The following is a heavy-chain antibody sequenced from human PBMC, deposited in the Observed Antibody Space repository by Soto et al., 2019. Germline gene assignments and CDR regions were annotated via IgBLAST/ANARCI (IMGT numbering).Heavy chain of an antibody. CDR1: GFSLSTSGVG. CDR2: IYWDDDK. CDR3: ARYGSGSHPVVWFDP. D-gene: IGHD3-10*01. V-gene: IGHV2-5*02. J-gene: IGHJ5*02. Sequence: QITLKESGPTLVKPTQTLTLTCTFSGFSLSTSGVGVGWIRQPPGKALEWLALIYWDDDKRYSPSLKSRLTITKDTPKNQVVLTMTNMNPVDTATYYCARYGSGSHPVVWFDPWGQGTLVTVSS.